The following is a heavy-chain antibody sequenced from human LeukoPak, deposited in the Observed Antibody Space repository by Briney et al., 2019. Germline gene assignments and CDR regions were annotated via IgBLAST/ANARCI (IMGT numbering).Heavy chain of an antibody. Sequence: GGSLRLSCAASGFTFSSYWMSWVRQAPGKGLEWVANIKQDGSEKYYVDSVKGRFTISRDNAKNSLYLQMNSLRAEDTAVYYCASDLPAIVLAAIALSLSDYWVHVTLVTVSS. V-gene: IGHV3-7*01. CDR3: ASDLPAIVLAAIALSLSDY. J-gene: IGHJ4*01. CDR1: GFTFSSYW. D-gene: IGHD2-2*01. CDR2: IKQDGSEK.